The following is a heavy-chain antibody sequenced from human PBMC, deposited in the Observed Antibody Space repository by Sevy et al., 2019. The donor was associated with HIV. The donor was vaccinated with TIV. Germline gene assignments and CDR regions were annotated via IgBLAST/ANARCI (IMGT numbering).Heavy chain of an antibody. D-gene: IGHD2-2*01. Sequence: ASVKVSCRASGYTFTSHDIHWVRQTTGQGLEWMGWMSPNSGNTGYAQKFQGRVTMTRDTSKGTAYMELSSLRSDDTAVYYCVRILSTSYYNYHALDVWGQGTTVTVSS. CDR2: MSPNSGNT. V-gene: IGHV1-8*01. CDR3: VRILSTSYYNYHALDV. J-gene: IGHJ6*02. CDR1: GYTFTSHD.